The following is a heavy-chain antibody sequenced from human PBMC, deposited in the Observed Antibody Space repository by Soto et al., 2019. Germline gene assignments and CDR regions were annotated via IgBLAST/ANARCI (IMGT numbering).Heavy chain of an antibody. J-gene: IGHJ6*02. D-gene: IGHD3-3*01. CDR1: SSSFTSYV. CDR2: IYPVDSDT. CDR3: SIFTTIYYYHGMDV. Sequence: PGESLKISLQGSSSSFTSYVSGWVRQMTEKGLECTGIIYPVDSDTRYSPSFQGQVTISADKSISTAYLQWSRLKASDTAMYSCSIFTTIYYYHGMDVWGQGTTVTVSS. V-gene: IGHV5-51*01.